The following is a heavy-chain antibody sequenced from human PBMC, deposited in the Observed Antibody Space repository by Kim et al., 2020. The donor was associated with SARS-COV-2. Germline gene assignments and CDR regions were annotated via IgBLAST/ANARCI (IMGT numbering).Heavy chain of an antibody. J-gene: IGHJ4*02. CDR3: ARHGGGSYFGY. V-gene: IGHV4-59*08. Sequence: TSYNPALKSRVTISVDTSKNQFSLKLSSVTAADTAVYYCARHGGGSYFGYWGQGTLVTVSS. D-gene: IGHD1-26*01. CDR2: T.